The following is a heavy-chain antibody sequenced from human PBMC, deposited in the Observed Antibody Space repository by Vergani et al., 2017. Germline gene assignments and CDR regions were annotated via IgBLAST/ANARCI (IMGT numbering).Heavy chain of an antibody. V-gene: IGHV5-51*01. D-gene: IGHD1-1*01. CDR1: GYSFSSYW. CDR2: IYPGDSDT. J-gene: IGHJ4*02. Sequence: EVQLVQSGAEVKTPGESLKISCKGSGYSFSSYWNGWVRQMPGKGLEWMGIIYPGDSDTRYSPSFQGQVTISADTSISTAYLQWSSLKASDTAMDYCARHSGGLFTTGTTGDYWGQGTLVTVSS. CDR3: ARHSGGLFTTGTTGDY.